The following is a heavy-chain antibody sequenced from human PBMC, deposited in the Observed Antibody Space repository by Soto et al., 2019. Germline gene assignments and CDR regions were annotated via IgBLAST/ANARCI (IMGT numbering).Heavy chain of an antibody. CDR2: IYHTGTT. J-gene: IGHJ5*02. D-gene: IGHD2-15*01. V-gene: IGHV4-4*02. CDR1: GASISSTYW. Sequence: QLRESGPGLVKPSGTLSLTCFVSGASISSTYWWSWVRQTPGKRLEWIGQIYHTGTTSYNPSLKNRVTISLDKSINLFSLRLTSMTAADTAVYYCATLPPRIVVVMTDLPTWGQGTLVTVSS. CDR3: ATLPPRIVVVMTDLPT.